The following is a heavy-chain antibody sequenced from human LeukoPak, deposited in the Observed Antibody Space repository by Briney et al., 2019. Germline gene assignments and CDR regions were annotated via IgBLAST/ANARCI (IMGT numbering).Heavy chain of an antibody. CDR1: GGSFSGYY. CDR2: INHSGST. D-gene: IGHD6-13*01. CDR3: ARGPPDSSSWYCYNY. Sequence: PSETLSLTCGVYGGSFSGYYWTWIRQSPGKGLEWIGEINHSGSTKYNPSLESRVTISVDTSKNQFSLKLTSVTAADTAVYYCARGPPDSSSWYCYNYWGQGTLVTVSS. V-gene: IGHV4-34*01. J-gene: IGHJ4*02.